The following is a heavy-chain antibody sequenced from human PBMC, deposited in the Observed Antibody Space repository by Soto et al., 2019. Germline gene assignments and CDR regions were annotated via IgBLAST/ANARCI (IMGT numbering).Heavy chain of an antibody. CDR3: VRDSGYAGCAY. CDR1: DGSIINGGYY. D-gene: IGHD5-12*01. CDR2: IYYSGTT. V-gene: IGHV4-31*03. Sequence: QVQLQESGPGLVKPSQTMSLTCSVSDGSIINGGYYWIWIRQRPGKGMEWIGYIYYSGTTYYNPSLKSRTTISVDTPKNQFALRLSSMTAADTAVYYCVRDSGYAGCAYCGQVSLVTVSS. J-gene: IGHJ4*02.